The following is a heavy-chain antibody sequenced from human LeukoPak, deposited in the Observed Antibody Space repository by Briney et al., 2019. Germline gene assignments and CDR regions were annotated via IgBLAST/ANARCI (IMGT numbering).Heavy chain of an antibody. CDR2: INHSGST. Sequence: SETLSLTCAVYGGSFSGYYWSWIRQPPGKGLEWIGEINHSGSTNYNPSLKSRVTISVETSKNQFSLKLSSVTAADTAVYYCARGPPYIVVVTGIGFFDSWGQGTLVTVSS. CDR3: ARGPPYIVVVTGIGFFDS. J-gene: IGHJ4*02. CDR1: GGSFSGYY. D-gene: IGHD2-21*02. V-gene: IGHV4-34*01.